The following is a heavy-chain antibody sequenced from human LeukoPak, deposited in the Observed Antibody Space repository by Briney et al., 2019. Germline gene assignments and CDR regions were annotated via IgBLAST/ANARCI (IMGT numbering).Heavy chain of an antibody. J-gene: IGHJ5*02. D-gene: IGHD6-19*01. CDR3: ARQAVAGTCWFDP. CDR1: GYSISSSYY. V-gene: IGHV4-39*01. CDR2: IYYSGST. Sequence: KPSETLSLTCTVSGYSISSSYYWGWIRQPPGKGLEWIGSIYYSGSTYYNPSLKSRVTISVDTSKNQFSLKLSSVTAADTAVYYCARQAVAGTCWFDPWGQGTLVTVSS.